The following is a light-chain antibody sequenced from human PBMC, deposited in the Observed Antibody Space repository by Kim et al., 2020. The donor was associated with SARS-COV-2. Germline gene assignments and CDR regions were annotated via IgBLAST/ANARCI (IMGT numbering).Light chain of an antibody. CDR1: HSVSINY. CDR2: GAS. CDR3: QHYGTSPLT. Sequence: SQGERATVSCRASHSVSINYLAWDQHKPGQAPRLLIYGASSRATGIPDRFSGSGSETDFILTISRLDPEDFAVYYCQHYGTSPLTFGGGTTVDIK. J-gene: IGKJ4*01. V-gene: IGKV3-20*01.